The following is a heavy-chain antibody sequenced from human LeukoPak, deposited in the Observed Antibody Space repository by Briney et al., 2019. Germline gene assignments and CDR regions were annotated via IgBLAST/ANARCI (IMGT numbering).Heavy chain of an antibody. D-gene: IGHD3-10*01. CDR3: ARAPLLWFGELLSVGTHGDY. Sequence: GASVKVSCKASGYTFTSYGISWVRQAPGQGLEWMGWISAYNGNTNYAQKLQGRVTMTTDTSTSTAYMGLRSLRSDDTAVYYCARAPLLWFGELLSVGTHGDYWGQGTLVTVSS. CDR1: GYTFTSYG. J-gene: IGHJ4*02. CDR2: ISAYNGNT. V-gene: IGHV1-18*04.